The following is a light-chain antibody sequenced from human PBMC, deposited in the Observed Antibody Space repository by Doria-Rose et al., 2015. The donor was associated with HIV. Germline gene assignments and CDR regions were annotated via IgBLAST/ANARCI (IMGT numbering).Light chain of an antibody. CDR1: QSLIYTSKNY. J-gene: IGKJ3*01. CDR3: QQYYDTPS. Sequence: TQSPESLGMSLGERATLNCKSNQSLIYTSKNYLAWYQQKPGQPPKLLIYWASTRQSGVPARFSGSGSGTDFTLTISSLEAEDVAVYYCQQYYDTPSFGPGTTVDIK. CDR2: WAS. V-gene: IGKV4-1*01.